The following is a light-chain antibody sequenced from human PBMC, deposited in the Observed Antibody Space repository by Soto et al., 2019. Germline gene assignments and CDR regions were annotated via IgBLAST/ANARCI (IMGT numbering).Light chain of an antibody. V-gene: IGKV3-11*01. J-gene: IGKJ1*01. Sequence: EIVLTQSPATLSLSPGERATLSCRASQSISHSLAWYRQKPGQPPRLLIYDASNRPTGISARFSGSGSGTDFTLTISSLQPEDFAIYYCQPRSHWPRTFGQGTKVEIK. CDR1: QSISHS. CDR2: DAS. CDR3: QPRSHWPRT.